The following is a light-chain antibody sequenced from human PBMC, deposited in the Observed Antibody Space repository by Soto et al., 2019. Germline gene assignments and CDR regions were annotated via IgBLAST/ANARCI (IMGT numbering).Light chain of an antibody. CDR2: AAS. CDR1: QGIRND. J-gene: IGKJ1*01. Sequence: AIQMTQSPSSLSASVGDRVTITCRASQGIRNDLGWYQQKPGKAPKLLIYAASSLQSGVPSRFSGSGSGTDFTLTISSLQPEDYATYFCQQKYRVPRTFGQGAKVDI. V-gene: IGKV1-6*01. CDR3: QQKYRVPRT.